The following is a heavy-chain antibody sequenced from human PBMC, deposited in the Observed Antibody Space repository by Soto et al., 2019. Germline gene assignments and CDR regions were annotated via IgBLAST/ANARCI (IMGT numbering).Heavy chain of an antibody. D-gene: IGHD3-10*01. CDR3: AKVLSKNYYYPFDF. CDR2: ISGGSSVT. V-gene: IGHV3-23*01. J-gene: IGHJ4*02. Sequence: GGSLRLSCTTSRFTFSYYAMTWVRQAPWKGLEWVSTISGGSSVTYYGDSVKGRFTISRDNAKKTLFLQLNRLSAEDTATYYCAKVLSKNYYYPFDFWGQGTQVTVSS. CDR1: RFTFSYYA.